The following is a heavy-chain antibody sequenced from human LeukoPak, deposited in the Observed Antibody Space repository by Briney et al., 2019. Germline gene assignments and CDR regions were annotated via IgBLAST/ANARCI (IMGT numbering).Heavy chain of an antibody. CDR2: MLPIFGTA. D-gene: IGHD3-3*01. CDR3: AKGDSYYDFCLLN. CDR1: GGNFRNYG. J-gene: IGHJ4*02. Sequence: SVKVSCKASGGNFRNYGFHWVRQAPGQGLEWMGGMLPIFGTANYAQKFQGRVTITADESSNTASLDLSSLTSEDTAVYYCAKGDSYYDFCLLNWGQGTLVTVSS. V-gene: IGHV1-69*13.